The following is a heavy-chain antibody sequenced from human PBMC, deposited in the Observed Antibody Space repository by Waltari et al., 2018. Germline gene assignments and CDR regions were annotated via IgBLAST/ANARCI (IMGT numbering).Heavy chain of an antibody. CDR3: VRSLYINYGREGFEE. Sequence: EEVGGYLVPPGGSLRLSCGGPGFTFGGHNINGVRQTPGKGLEWISHIRPAGYDKLYAASVKGRFTISRDSAKSVFLEISRLSAEDTGVYYCVRSLYINYGREGFEEWGPGTMVTVSS. D-gene: IGHD3-16*01. CDR2: IRPAGYDK. J-gene: IGHJ3*01. V-gene: IGHV3-48*03. CDR1: GFTFGGHN.